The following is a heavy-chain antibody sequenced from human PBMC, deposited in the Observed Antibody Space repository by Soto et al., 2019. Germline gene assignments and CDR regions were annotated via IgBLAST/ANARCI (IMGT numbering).Heavy chain of an antibody. Sequence: LQESGPGLVMPSETLSLKCSVSGDSMSRGAPNCGWVRQPPGKGLEWVGSVHYRGHPYSNPSLKSRIGISVDLSMNHFSLTMKDGTAAETAVYYCARHFCEWAGCSNENFYFDYWGRVSVVTVSS. J-gene: IGHJ4*02. D-gene: IGHD1-26*01. CDR1: GDSMSRGAPN. CDR2: VHYRGHP. V-gene: IGHV4-39*01. CDR3: ARHFCEWAGCSNENFYFDY.